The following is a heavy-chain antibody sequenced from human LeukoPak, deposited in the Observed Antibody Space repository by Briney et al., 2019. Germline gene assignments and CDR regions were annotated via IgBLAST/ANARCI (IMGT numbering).Heavy chain of an antibody. CDR2: ISSSSSYI. CDR3: ARGGRPADAFDI. Sequence: GGSLGLSCAASGFTFSSYSMNWVRQAPGKGLEWVSSISSSSSYIYYADSVKGRFTISRDNAKNSLYLQMNSLRAEDTAVYYCARGGRPADAFDIWGQGTMVTVSS. J-gene: IGHJ3*02. V-gene: IGHV3-21*01. CDR1: GFTFSSYS.